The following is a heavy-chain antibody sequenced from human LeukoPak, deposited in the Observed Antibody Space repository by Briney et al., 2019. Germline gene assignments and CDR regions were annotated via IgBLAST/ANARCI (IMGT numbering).Heavy chain of an antibody. V-gene: IGHV1-8*03. D-gene: IGHD6-13*01. CDR1: GYTFTSYD. CDR3: AREGSSSWYVPFDY. Sequence: ASVKVSCKASGYTFTSYDIKWVRQATGQGLEWMGWMNPNSGNTGYAQKFQGRVTITRNTSISTAYMELSSLRSEDTAVYYCAREGSSSWYVPFDYWGQGTLVTVSS. J-gene: IGHJ4*02. CDR2: MNPNSGNT.